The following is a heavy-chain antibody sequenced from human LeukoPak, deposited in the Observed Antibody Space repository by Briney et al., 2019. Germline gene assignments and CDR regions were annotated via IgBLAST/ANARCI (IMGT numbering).Heavy chain of an antibody. V-gene: IGHV1-3*01. CDR2: INAGNGNT. D-gene: IGHD5-18*01. CDR3: ARTPDTAMENWFDP. J-gene: IGHJ5*02. CDR1: GYTFTSYA. Sequence: ASVKVSCKASGYTFTSYAMHWVRQAPGQRLEWMGWINAGNGNTKYSQKFQGRVTMTRDTSTSTVYMELSSLRSEDTAVYYCARTPDTAMENWFDPWGQGTLVTVSS.